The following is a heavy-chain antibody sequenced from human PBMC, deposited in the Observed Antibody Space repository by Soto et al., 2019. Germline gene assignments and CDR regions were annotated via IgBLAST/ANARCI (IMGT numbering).Heavy chain of an antibody. CDR3: AGTTSHQWYYMDV. V-gene: IGHV6-1*01. CDR2: TYYRSRWYN. J-gene: IGHJ6*03. D-gene: IGHD1-7*01. Sequence: QVQLQESGPGLVKPSQTLSLTCAISVDSVSSNSAAWNWIRLSPSRGLEWLARTYYRSRWYNDYAVSGRSRITVNPDTSKNHFSLQLTSVTPADTAVYYCAGTTSHQWYYMDVWGKGTTVTVSS. CDR1: VDSVSSNSAA.